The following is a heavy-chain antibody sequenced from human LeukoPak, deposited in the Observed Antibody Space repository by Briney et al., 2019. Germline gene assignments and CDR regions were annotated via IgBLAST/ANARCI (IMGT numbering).Heavy chain of an antibody. CDR1: GGSFSDYS. CDR3: ARAPHTGESYYYYYMDV. V-gene: IGHV4-34*01. J-gene: IGHJ6*03. D-gene: IGHD1-26*01. CDR2: INHSGST. Sequence: SETLSLTCTVYGGSFSDYSWSWIRQPPGKGLEWIGEINHSGSTNYNPSLKSRVTISVDTSKNQFSLKLSSVTAADTAVYYCARAPHTGESYYYYYMDVWGKGTTVTVSS.